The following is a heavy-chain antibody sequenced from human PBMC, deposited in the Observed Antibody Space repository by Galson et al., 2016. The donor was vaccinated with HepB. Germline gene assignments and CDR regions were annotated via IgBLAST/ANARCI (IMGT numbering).Heavy chain of an antibody. Sequence: SLRLSCAGSGFTLSRYWMSWVRQAPGKGLEWVANIKEDGNEKKYVDSVKGRFTISRDNAKNSVYLQMNSLRAEDTAVYYCTRDIAAFGGVMEWGQGTLVTISS. J-gene: IGHJ4*02. D-gene: IGHD3-16*01. CDR2: IKEDGNEK. CDR1: GFTLSRYW. V-gene: IGHV3-7*04. CDR3: TRDIAAFGGVME.